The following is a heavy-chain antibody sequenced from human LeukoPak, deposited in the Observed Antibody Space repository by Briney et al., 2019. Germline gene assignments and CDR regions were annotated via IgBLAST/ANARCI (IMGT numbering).Heavy chain of an antibody. CDR1: GFTFSSYA. D-gene: IGHD1-20*01. Sequence: GGSLRLSCAASGFTFSSYAMHWVRQAPGKGLEWVAVISYDGSNKYYADSVKGRFTISRYNSKNTLYLQMSSLRAEDTSVYYCARLPGITGTLDSWGQGPLVTASS. J-gene: IGHJ4*02. V-gene: IGHV3-30-3*01. CDR3: ARLPGITGTLDS. CDR2: ISYDGSNK.